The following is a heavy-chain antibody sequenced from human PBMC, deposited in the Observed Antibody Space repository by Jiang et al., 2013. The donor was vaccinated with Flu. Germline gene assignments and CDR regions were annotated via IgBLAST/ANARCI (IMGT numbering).Heavy chain of an antibody. CDR2: ISHDGSNK. D-gene: IGHD6-25*01. V-gene: IGHV3-30*18. CDR1: GFPFTGYG. Sequence: VQLLESGGGVVQPGRSLRLSCAASGFPFTGYGMHWVRQAPGKGLDWVSFISHDGSNKFYADSVKGRFTISRDNSKNTVYLQMNSLRADDTAVYYCAKDWKWAAATSGFDYWGQGTLGHRLL. J-gene: IGHJ4*02. CDR3: AKDWKWAAATSGFDY.